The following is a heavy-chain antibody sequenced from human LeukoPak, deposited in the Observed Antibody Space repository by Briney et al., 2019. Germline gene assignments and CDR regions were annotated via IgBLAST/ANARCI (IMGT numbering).Heavy chain of an antibody. J-gene: IGHJ4*02. V-gene: IGHV3-7*05. CDR1: GFTFSNYW. Sequence: GGSLRLSCAASGFTFSNYWVTWVRQAPGKGLEWVANIKQDGSEKYYVDSVKGRFTISRDNAKSSLSLQMNSLRAEDTAVYYCARGLDYWGQGTLVTVSS. CDR3: ARGLDY. CDR2: IKQDGSEK.